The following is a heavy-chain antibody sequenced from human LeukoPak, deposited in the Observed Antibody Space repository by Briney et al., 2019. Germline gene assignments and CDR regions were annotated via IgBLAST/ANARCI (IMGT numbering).Heavy chain of an antibody. CDR2: ISTSTGDT. Sequence: RASVKVSCKTSGYSFILYGISWVRQAPGQGPEWMGWISTSTGDTKYTQKFQGRVTLTTDTSTSAAYMELSNLRSDDTAVYYCARDDNYGIFVNVDYWGQGTLVTVSS. V-gene: IGHV1-18*01. CDR1: GYSFILYG. J-gene: IGHJ4*02. D-gene: IGHD4-11*01. CDR3: ARDDNYGIFVNVDY.